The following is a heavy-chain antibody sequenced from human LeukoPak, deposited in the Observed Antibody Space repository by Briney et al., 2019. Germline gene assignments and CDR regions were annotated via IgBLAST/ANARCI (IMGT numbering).Heavy chain of an antibody. CDR3: ARASIVGATDKLPFDY. CDR2: INPKSGGT. J-gene: IGHJ4*02. CDR1: GYTFTGYY. D-gene: IGHD1-26*01. Sequence: GASVKVSCKPSGYTFTGYYMLWVRQAPGQGLETMGWINPKSGGTSYAQKFQGRVTMTSDTSISTVYMQLARLTSDDTAFYYCARASIVGATDKLPFDYWGQGTLVTVSS. V-gene: IGHV1-2*02.